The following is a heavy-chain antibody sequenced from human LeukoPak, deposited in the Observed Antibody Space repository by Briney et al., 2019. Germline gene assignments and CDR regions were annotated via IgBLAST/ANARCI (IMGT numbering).Heavy chain of an antibody. V-gene: IGHV4-39*01. CDR3: ASEPYGSGSFLGAFDI. CDR1: DDSVRSCAYY. CDR2: ICYSGST. D-gene: IGHD3-10*01. J-gene: IGHJ3*02. Sequence: PSETLSLTCAVSDDSVRSCAYYWGWIRQPPGKGLVWIGSICYSGSTYYNPSLKSRVTISIDTSKNQFSLKLSSVTAADTAVYYCASEPYGSGSFLGAFDIWGQGTMVTVSS.